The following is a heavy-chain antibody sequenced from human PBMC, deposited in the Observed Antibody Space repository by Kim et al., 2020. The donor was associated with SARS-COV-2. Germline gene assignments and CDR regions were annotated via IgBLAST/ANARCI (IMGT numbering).Heavy chain of an antibody. CDR3: AKDLWRYSSSYYFDY. V-gene: IGHV3-23*01. CDR1: GFTFSSYA. D-gene: IGHD6-13*01. Sequence: GGSLRLSCAASGFTFSSYAMSWVRQAPGKGLEWVSAISSSGGSTYYADSVKGRFTISRDNSKNTLYLQMNSLRAEDTAVYYCAKDLWRYSSSYYFDYWGQGTLVTVSS. CDR2: ISSSGGST. J-gene: IGHJ4*02.